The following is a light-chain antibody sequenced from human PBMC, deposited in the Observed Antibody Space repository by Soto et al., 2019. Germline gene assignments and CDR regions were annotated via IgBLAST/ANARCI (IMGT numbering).Light chain of an antibody. CDR2: EVN. CDR3: SSYTTDNPGV. Sequence: QSALTQPASVSGSPGQSITISCTGTSSDVGYYNYVSWYQQHPGNVPKLIIYEVNNRPSGVSDRFSGSKSGNTASLTISGLQAEDEADYYCSSYTTDNPGVFGGGTKLTVL. V-gene: IGLV2-14*01. J-gene: IGLJ3*02. CDR1: SSDVGYYNY.